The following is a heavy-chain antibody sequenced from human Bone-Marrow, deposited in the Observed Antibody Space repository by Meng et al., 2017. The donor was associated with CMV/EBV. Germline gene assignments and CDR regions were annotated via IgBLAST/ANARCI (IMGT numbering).Heavy chain of an antibody. CDR1: GFTFSSYS. Sequence: GESLKISCAASGFTFSSYSMNWVRQAPGKGLEWVSYISSSSSTIYYADSVKGRFTISRDNAKNSLYLQMNSLRAEDTAVYYCAKVFYYGSGSYYLGYGMDVWGQGTTVTVS. D-gene: IGHD3-10*01. V-gene: IGHV3-48*04. J-gene: IGHJ6*02. CDR2: ISSSSSTI. CDR3: AKVFYYGSGSYYLGYGMDV.